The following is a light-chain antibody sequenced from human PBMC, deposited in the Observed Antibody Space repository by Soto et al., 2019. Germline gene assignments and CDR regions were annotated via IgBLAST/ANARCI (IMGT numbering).Light chain of an antibody. CDR2: GVF. J-gene: IGKJ1*01. V-gene: IGKV3-20*01. Sequence: EIVLTQSPDTLSLSPGERATLSCRASRDAYNGYLAWYQQRPGQAPRLLIYGVFTRANGIPDRFSGSGFGTDFTLTLTSLEPEDSAVYYCQHYGHPQWTFGQGTKVEIK. CDR3: QHYGHPQWT. CDR1: RDAYNGY.